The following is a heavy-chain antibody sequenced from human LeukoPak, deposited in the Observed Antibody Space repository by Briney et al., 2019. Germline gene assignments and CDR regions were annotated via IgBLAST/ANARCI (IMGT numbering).Heavy chain of an antibody. D-gene: IGHD6-13*01. J-gene: IGHJ4*02. Sequence: GGSLRLSCAASGFTFSSYEMNWVRQAPGKGLEWVSYISSSGSTIYYADSVKGRFTISRDNAKNSLYLQMNSLRAEDTAVYYCAGSSSSSWYLDYWGQGTLVTASS. V-gene: IGHV3-48*03. CDR3: AGSSSSSWYLDY. CDR2: ISSSGSTI. CDR1: GFTFSSYE.